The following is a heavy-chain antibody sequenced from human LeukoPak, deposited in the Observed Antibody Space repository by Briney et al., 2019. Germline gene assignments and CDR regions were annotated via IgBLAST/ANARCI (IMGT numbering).Heavy chain of an antibody. V-gene: IGHV4-59*08. CDR1: GGSISSYY. Sequence: SETLSLTCTVSGGSISSYYWSWIRQPPGKGLEWIGCNNYNGITNHNPSLKSRVTISVDTSKNQFSLKLTSVTAADTAIYYCARQGNWNLDYWGQGTLVTVSS. CDR3: ARQGNWNLDY. D-gene: IGHD1-1*01. CDR2: NNYNGIT. J-gene: IGHJ4*02.